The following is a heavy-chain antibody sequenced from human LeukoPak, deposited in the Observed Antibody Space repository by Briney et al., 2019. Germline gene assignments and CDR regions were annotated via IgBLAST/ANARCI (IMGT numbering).Heavy chain of an antibody. Sequence: ASVKVSCKASGYTCTGYYVHWVRQAPGQGLEWMGRINSNSGDTKYTQKFQSRVTMTRDTSIGTAYMDLSRLTSDDTAVYYCAREVGFGSQAYYFDYWGQGTLVTVSS. CDR2: INSNSGDT. D-gene: IGHD3-10*01. CDR3: AREVGFGSQAYYFDY. V-gene: IGHV1-2*06. CDR1: GYTCTGYY. J-gene: IGHJ4*02.